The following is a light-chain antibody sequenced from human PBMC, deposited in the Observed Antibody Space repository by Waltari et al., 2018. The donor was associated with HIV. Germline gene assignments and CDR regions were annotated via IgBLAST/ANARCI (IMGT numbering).Light chain of an antibody. J-gene: IGKJ2*01. CDR1: QSIISY. CDR2: EAS. V-gene: IGKV1-39*01. Sequence: DIQMTQSPSSLSASVGDRVTITCRASQSIISYLNWYQQKPGKAPKFLIYEASSLQSGVPSRFSGSGSGTDFTLTISSLQPEDFATYYCQQSYSTPYTFGQGTKLEIK. CDR3: QQSYSTPYT.